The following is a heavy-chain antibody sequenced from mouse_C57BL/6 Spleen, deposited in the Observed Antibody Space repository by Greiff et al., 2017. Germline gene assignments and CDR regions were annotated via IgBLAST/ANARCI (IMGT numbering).Heavy chain of an antibody. CDR2: INPGSGGT. J-gene: IGHJ2*01. CDR3: ARKGSVLDY. V-gene: IGHV1-54*01. CDR1: GYAFTNYL. Sequence: QVQLQQSGAELVRPGTSVKVSCKASGYAFTNYLIEWVKQRPGQGLEWIGVINPGSGGTNYNEKFKGKATLTADKSSSTAYMQLSSLTSEDSAVYFCARKGSVLDYWGQGTTLTVSS.